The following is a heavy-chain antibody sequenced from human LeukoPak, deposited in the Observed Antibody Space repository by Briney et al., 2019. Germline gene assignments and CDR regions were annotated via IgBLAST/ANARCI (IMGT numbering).Heavy chain of an antibody. Sequence: GGSLRLSCAASGFTFSSYAMRWVPHAPGKGLEWVSAISGSGGSTHYADSVKGRCTISRDNSKNTLYLQMHSLRAEDTAVYYCSNLMPSSSGDYWGQGALVTVSS. J-gene: IGHJ4*02. V-gene: IGHV3-23*01. D-gene: IGHD6-13*01. CDR2: ISGSGGST. CDR1: GFTFSSYA. CDR3: SNLMPSSSGDY.